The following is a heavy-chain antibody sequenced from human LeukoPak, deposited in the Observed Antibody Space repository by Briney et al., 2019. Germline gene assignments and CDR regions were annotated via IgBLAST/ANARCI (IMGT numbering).Heavy chain of an antibody. Sequence: GGSLRLSCAASGFTFSSYAMTWVRQAPRKGLEWVSAMSVIGGSTYYADSVKGRVTISRDNSKNTLYLQMNSLRAEDTAVYYCAKDQTYGSMDVWGKGITVTVSS. J-gene: IGHJ6*03. CDR1: GFTFSSYA. D-gene: IGHD4-17*01. CDR2: MSVIGGST. CDR3: AKDQTYGSMDV. V-gene: IGHV3-23*01.